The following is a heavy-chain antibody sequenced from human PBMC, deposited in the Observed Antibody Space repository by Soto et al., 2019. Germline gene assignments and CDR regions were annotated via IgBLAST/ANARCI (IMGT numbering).Heavy chain of an antibody. J-gene: IGHJ4*02. CDR1: GVSITTTSYY. CDR2: VYFSGTT. Sequence: PSETLSLTCTVSGVSITTTSYYWGWIRQPPGKGLEWIGSVYFSGTTYYNPSLKSRVTISVDTSKNHFSLRLSSVTAADTAIYYCARHGPYWGQGTLVTGLL. V-gene: IGHV4-39*01. CDR3: ARHGPY.